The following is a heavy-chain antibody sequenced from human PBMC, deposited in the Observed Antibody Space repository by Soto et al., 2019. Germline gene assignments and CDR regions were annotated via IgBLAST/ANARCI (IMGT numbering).Heavy chain of an antibody. CDR1: GFTFSDYY. CDR2: ISVSSTYA. V-gene: IGHV3-11*05. Sequence: QVQLLESGGGLVKPGGSLRLSCAASGFTFSDYYMSWIRQAPGKGLECVAYISVSSTYANYAGSVEGRFTISRDNAENSLCLQMNSLRAEDTAVYYCARGVRYYSSEKPANFDYWGQGALVTVSP. J-gene: IGHJ4*02. CDR3: ARGVRYYSSEKPANFDY. D-gene: IGHD3-10*01.